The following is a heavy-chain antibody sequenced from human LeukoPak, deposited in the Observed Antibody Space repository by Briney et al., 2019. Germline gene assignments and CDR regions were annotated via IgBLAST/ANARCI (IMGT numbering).Heavy chain of an antibody. J-gene: IGHJ4*02. D-gene: IGHD6-19*01. Sequence: GGSLRLSCTVSGFTVSSNSMSWVRQAPGKGLEWVSFIFSSTHYSDSVKGRFTISRDNSKNTLYLQMNSLRAEDTAVYYCARSGHSNGWYSFDYWGLGALVTVSS. CDR3: ARSGHSNGWYSFDY. V-gene: IGHV3-53*01. CDR2: IFSST. CDR1: GFTVSSNS.